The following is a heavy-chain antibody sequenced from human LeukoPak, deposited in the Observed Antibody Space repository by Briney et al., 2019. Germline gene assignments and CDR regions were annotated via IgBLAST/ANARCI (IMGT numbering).Heavy chain of an antibody. CDR3: ARVDYGDNYGMDV. CDR2: ISSSGSTI. CDR1: GFTFSSYE. V-gene: IGHV3-48*03. D-gene: IGHD4-17*01. J-gene: IGHJ6*04. Sequence: PGGSLTLSCAASGFTFSSYEMNWVRQAPGKGLEWVSYISSSGSTIYYADSVKGRFTISRDNAKNSLYLQMNSLRAEDTAVYYCARVDYGDNYGMDVWGKGTTVTVSS.